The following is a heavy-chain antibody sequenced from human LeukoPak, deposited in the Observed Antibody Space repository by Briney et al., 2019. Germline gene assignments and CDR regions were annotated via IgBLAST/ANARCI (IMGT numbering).Heavy chain of an antibody. CDR2: FDTQEGET. D-gene: IGHD3-10*01. Sequence: ASVKVSCKISGHTLTGLSIHWVRQAPGKGLEWMGGFDTQEGETIFAQNFQGRVTMTEDTSSDTAYMELSSLTSEDTAVYYCATPPVWFGEFMSGNSILGYFQDWGQGTLVTVSS. V-gene: IGHV1-24*01. CDR1: GHTLTGLS. CDR3: ATPPVWFGEFMSGNSILGYFQD. J-gene: IGHJ1*01.